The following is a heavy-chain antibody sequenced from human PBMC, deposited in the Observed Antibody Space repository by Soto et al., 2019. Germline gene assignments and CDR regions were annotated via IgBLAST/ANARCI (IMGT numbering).Heavy chain of an antibody. Sequence: PSETLSLTCVVSGGSISGYYWNWIRQPPGKGLEWIAFVDHSGSTDYNPSLKSRVTISLDTSKNQFSLKLTSVTAADTAVYYCARHTPTIKGLFDYWGQGTLVTVSS. CDR1: GGSISGYY. CDR2: VDHSGST. CDR3: ARHTPTIKGLFDY. D-gene: IGHD4-4*01. J-gene: IGHJ4*02. V-gene: IGHV4-59*08.